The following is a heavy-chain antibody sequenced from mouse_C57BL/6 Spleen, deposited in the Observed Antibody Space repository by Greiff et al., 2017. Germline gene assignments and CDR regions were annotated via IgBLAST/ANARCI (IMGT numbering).Heavy chain of an antibody. CDR1: GYSITSGYY. Sequence: EVQLQESGPGLVKPSQSLSLTCSVTGYSITSGYYWNWIRQFPGNKLEWMGYISYDGSNNYNPSLKNRISITRDTSKNQFFLKLNSVTTEDTATYYCAREQGLLRDRPAMDYWGQGTSVTVSS. CDR2: ISYDGSN. CDR3: AREQGLLRDRPAMDY. V-gene: IGHV3-6*01. J-gene: IGHJ4*01. D-gene: IGHD1-1*01.